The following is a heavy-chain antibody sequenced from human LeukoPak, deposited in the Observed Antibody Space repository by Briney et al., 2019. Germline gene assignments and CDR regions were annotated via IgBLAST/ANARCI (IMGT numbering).Heavy chain of an antibody. D-gene: IGHD3-22*01. CDR2: IGTAGDT. CDR3: ARSTYYYDSSGYSPDYYYGMDV. J-gene: IGHJ6*02. Sequence: GGSLRLSCAASGFTFSSYDMHWVRQATGKGLEWVSAIGTAGDTYYPGSVEGRFTISRENAKNSLYLQMNSLRAGDTAVYYCARSTYYYDSSGYSPDYYYGMDVWGQGTTVTVSS. V-gene: IGHV3-13*01. CDR1: GFTFSSYD.